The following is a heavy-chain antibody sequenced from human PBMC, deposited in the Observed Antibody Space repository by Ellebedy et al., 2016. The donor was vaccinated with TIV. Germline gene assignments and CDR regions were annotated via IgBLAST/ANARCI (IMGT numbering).Heavy chain of an antibody. V-gene: IGHV5-51*01. J-gene: IGHJ4*02. D-gene: IGHD3/OR15-3a*01. CDR3: AKSTDYYFDY. CDR1: GYSFTRYW. CDR2: IYPGDSDT. Sequence: GESLKISCKGSGYSFTRYWIAWVRQMPGKGLECMGIIYPGDSDTRYSPSFQGQVTISADKSSSTAYLQWSSLKASDTAMYYCAKSTDYYFDYWGQGTLVTVSS.